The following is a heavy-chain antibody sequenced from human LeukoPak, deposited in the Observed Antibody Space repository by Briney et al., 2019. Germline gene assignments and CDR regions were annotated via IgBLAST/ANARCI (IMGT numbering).Heavy chain of an antibody. CDR1: GGSFSGYY. Sequence: PSETLSLTCAVYGGSFSGYYWSWIRQPPGKGLEWIGEINHSGSTNYNPSLKSRVTISVDTSKNQFSLKLSSVTAADTTVYYCARGRYYDILTGYSRIKYNWFDPWGQGTLVTVSS. CDR2: INHSGST. D-gene: IGHD3-9*01. J-gene: IGHJ5*02. V-gene: IGHV4-34*01. CDR3: ARGRYYDILTGYSRIKYNWFDP.